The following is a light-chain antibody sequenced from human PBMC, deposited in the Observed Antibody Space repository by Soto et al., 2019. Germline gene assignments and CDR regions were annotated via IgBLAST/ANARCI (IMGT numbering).Light chain of an antibody. CDR3: LSYTSSSTQV. J-gene: IGLJ3*02. CDR1: SSDVGGYNY. Sequence: QSALTQPASVSGSPGESVTISCTGTSSDVGGYNYVSWFQQHPGKAPKLMIYDVSNRPSGVPNRFSGSKSGNTASLTLSGLQAEDEADYYCLSYTSSSTQVFGGGTKLTVL. CDR2: DVS. V-gene: IGLV2-14*01.